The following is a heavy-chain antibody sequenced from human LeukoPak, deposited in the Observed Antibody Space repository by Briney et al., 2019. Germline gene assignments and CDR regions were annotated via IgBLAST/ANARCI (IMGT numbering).Heavy chain of an antibody. V-gene: IGHV3-7*01. Sequence: PGGSLRLSCTASGFIFNKYWMSWVRQAPGKGLEWVATVREDGAEKYYVDSVKGRITISRDNAKNSLYLQINSPRVEDTAVYYCAREPYYYDSSGYYIPGAFDIWGQGTMVTVSS. J-gene: IGHJ3*02. D-gene: IGHD3-22*01. CDR3: AREPYYYDSSGYYIPGAFDI. CDR2: VREDGAEK. CDR1: GFIFNKYW.